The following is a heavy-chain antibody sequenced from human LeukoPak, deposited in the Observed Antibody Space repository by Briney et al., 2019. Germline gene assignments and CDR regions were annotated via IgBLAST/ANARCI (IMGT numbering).Heavy chain of an antibody. CDR3: ATESSLSN. CDR1: GLTFSSLA. V-gene: IGHV3-30*04. CDR2: ISYDGTYA. J-gene: IGHJ4*02. Sequence: GSLGLSCAASGLTFSSLAMDWVRQAPGKGLEWVGDISYDGTYASYAASVRGRFTISRDNSKNTLYLQMNSLRTEDTAVYYCATESSLSNWGLGTLVTVSS. D-gene: IGHD2/OR15-2a*01.